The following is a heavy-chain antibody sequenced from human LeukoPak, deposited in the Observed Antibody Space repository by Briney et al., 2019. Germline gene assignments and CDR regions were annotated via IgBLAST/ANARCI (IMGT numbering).Heavy chain of an antibody. J-gene: IGHJ4*02. CDR3: AKRPGVAGGEGLDY. Sequence: PGGSLRLSCAASGFFFSDYYMSWIRQAPGKGLEWVSYISSSGSTRYYADSVKGRFTISRDNSKNTLYLQMNSLRAEDTAVYYCAKRPGVAGGEGLDYWGQGTLVTVSS. D-gene: IGHD6-19*01. CDR1: GFFFSDYY. V-gene: IGHV3-11*01. CDR2: ISSSGSTR.